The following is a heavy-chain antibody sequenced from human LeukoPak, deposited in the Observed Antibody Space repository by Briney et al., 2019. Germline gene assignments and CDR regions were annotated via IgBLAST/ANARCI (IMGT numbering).Heavy chain of an antibody. J-gene: IGHJ4*02. Sequence: GGSLRLSCAASGFTFSSYAMHWVRQAPGKGLEWVAVISYDGSSKYYADSVKGRFTISRDNSKNTLYLQMNSLRAEDTAVYYCARDPGVVSTTTFDYWGQGTLVTVSS. CDR3: ARDPGVVSTTTFDY. CDR1: GFTFSSYA. CDR2: ISYDGSSK. V-gene: IGHV3-30-3*01. D-gene: IGHD5/OR15-5a*01.